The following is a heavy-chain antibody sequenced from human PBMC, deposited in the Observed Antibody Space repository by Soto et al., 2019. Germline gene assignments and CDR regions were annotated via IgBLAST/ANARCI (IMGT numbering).Heavy chain of an antibody. CDR1: GFTFTYYA. Sequence: GGSLRLSCTASGFTFTYYAFSGVRQAPGEGLEWVSAISANGQGIYYADSVRGRFTISRDNSKNTLFLQMNSLRAEDTAVYYCARDPSPYTSGWYGVDFWGHGTLVTVSS. CDR2: ISANGQGI. CDR3: ARDPSPYTSGWYGVDF. J-gene: IGHJ4*01. D-gene: IGHD6-19*01. V-gene: IGHV3-23*01.